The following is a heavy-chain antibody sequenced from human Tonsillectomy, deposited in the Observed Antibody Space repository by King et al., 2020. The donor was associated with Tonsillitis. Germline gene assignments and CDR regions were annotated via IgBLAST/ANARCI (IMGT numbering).Heavy chain of an antibody. CDR2: IWFDGSNK. CDR1: GFTFNNHD. J-gene: IGHJ4*02. V-gene: IGHV3-33*08. D-gene: IGHD5-18*01. CDR3: TRGASDTVDTGLVAFDS. Sequence: QLVQSGGGVVQPGGSLRLSCAASGFTFNNHDIHWVRQAPGKGLEWVAVIWFDGSNKYYADSVKGRFTLSRDNFKNIVFLQMNTLRAEDTAIYYCTRGASDTVDTGLVAFDSWGQGTLVTVSS.